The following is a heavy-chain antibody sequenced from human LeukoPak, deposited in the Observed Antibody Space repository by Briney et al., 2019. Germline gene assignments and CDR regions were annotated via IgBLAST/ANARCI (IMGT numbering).Heavy chain of an antibody. CDR3: ARVSRGSWCQVVSQHYYYGMDV. D-gene: IGHD6-13*01. V-gene: IGHV4-59*01. CDR2: IYYSGST. J-gene: IGHJ6*02. Sequence: SGTLSLTCTVSGGSISSYYWSWIRQPPGKGLEWIGYIYYSGSTNYNPSLKSRVTISVDTSKNQFSLKLSSVTAADTAVYYCARVSRGSWCQVVSQHYYYGMDVWGQGTTVTVSS. CDR1: GGSISSYY.